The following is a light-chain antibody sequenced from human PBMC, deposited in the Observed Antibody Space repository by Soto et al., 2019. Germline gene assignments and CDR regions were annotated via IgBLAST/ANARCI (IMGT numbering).Light chain of an antibody. Sequence: DIVMTQSPDSLAVSLGERATINCKSSQSLLANCNNKNCLAWYQHKPGQPPKMLILWASTRESGVPDRFSGSGSGTDFTLTISSLQAEDAAVYYCKQFFSPPFPFGQGTKLEIK. J-gene: IGKJ2*01. CDR3: KQFFSPPFP. V-gene: IGKV4-1*01. CDR1: QSLLANCNNKNC. CDR2: WAS.